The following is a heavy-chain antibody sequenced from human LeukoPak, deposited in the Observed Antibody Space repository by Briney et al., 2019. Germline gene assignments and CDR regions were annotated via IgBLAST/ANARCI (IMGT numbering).Heavy chain of an antibody. CDR1: GGSISSYY. CDR2: IYYSGST. J-gene: IGHJ6*04. D-gene: IGHD6-13*01. Sequence: SETLSLTCTVSGGSISSYYWSWIRQPPGKGLEWIGYIYYSGSTNYNPSLKSRVTISVDTSKNRFSLKLSSVTAADTAVYYCARDWRIAAAGDYYYYGMDVWGKGTTVTVSS. CDR3: ARDWRIAAAGDYYYYGMDV. V-gene: IGHV4-59*01.